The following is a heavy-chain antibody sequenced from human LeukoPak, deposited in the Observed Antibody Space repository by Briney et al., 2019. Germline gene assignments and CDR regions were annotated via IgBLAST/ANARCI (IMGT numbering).Heavy chain of an antibody. CDR2: IYSGGST. CDR1: GFTVSSNY. D-gene: IGHD5-18*01. V-gene: IGHV3-53*01. Sequence: GGSLRLSCAASGFTVSSNYMSWVRQAPGKGLEWVSVIYSGGSTYYADSVKGRFTISRDNSKNTLYLQMNSLRAEDTAVYYCARRVDTAMLRDYWGQGTLVTVSS. CDR3: ARRVDTAMLRDY. J-gene: IGHJ4*02.